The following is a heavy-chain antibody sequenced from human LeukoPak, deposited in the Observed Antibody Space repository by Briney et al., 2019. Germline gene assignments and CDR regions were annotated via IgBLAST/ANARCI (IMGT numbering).Heavy chain of an antibody. J-gene: IGHJ6*03. V-gene: IGHV5-51*01. CDR2: IYPGDSDT. D-gene: IGHD5-12*01. CDR1: GYRFTSYW. Sequence: KGGESLKISCKGSGYRFTSYWIGWVRQMPGKGLEWMGIIYPGDSDTRYSPSFQGQVTISADKSISTAYLQWSSLKASDTAMYYCARRAGGGIVAANYYYYYMDVWGKGTTVTVSS. CDR3: ARRAGGGIVAANYYYYYMDV.